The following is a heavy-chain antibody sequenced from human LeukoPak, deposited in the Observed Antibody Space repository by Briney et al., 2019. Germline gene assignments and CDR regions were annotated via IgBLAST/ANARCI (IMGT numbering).Heavy chain of an antibody. Sequence: GGSLRLSCTASGVTFSTYNMNWVRQAPGKGLEWVSSIKGRFTISRDNAKNSLYLQMNSLRAEDTAVYYCARSTPRGWYLVGAFDIWGQGTMVTVSS. CDR1: GVTFSTYN. J-gene: IGHJ3*02. V-gene: IGHV3-21*01. D-gene: IGHD6-19*01. CDR3: ARSTPRGWYLVGAFDI. CDR2: I.